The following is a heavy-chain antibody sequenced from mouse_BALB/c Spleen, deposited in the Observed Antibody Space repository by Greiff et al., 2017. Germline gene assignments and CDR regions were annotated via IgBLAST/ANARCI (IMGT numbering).Heavy chain of an antibody. CDR2: ISYSGST. CDR3: ARGYSYAMDY. J-gene: IGHJ4*01. D-gene: IGHD3-1*01. V-gene: IGHV3-2*02. Sequence: EVMLVESGPGLVKPSQSLSLTCTVTGYSITSDYAWNWIRQFPGNKLEWMGYISYSGSTSYNPSLKSRISITRDTSKNQFFLQLNSVTTEDTATYYCARGYSYAMDYWGQGTSVTVSS. CDR1: GYSITSDYA.